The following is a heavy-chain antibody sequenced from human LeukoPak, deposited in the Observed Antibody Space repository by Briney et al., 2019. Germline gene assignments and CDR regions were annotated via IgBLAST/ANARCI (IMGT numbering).Heavy chain of an antibody. CDR2: ISGSGGST. Sequence: AGSLRLSCAASGFTFSSYAMSWVRQAPGKGLEWVSAISGSGGSTYYADSVKGRFTISRDNSKNTLYLQMNSLRAEDTAVYYCAKDLNDDSSGYLDYWGQGTLVTVSS. V-gene: IGHV3-23*01. CDR1: GFTFSSYA. D-gene: IGHD3-22*01. CDR3: AKDLNDDSSGYLDY. J-gene: IGHJ4*02.